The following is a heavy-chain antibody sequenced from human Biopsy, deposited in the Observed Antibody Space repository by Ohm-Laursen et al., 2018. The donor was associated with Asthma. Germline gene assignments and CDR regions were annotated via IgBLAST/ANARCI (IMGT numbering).Heavy chain of an antibody. CDR3: ARCQVGYSSGWSLLLKKIYYSGMDV. J-gene: IGHJ6*02. Sequence: SVKVACKAPGGTFSNFAISWVRQAPGQGLEWLGGIMTVFGTTNYAQKFQGRVTITADESTSTAYMEVTSLRSEDTAIYYCARCQVGYSSGWSLLLKKIYYSGMDVWGQGTAVTVSS. CDR1: GGTFSNFA. CDR2: IMTVFGTT. V-gene: IGHV1-69*13. D-gene: IGHD6-19*01.